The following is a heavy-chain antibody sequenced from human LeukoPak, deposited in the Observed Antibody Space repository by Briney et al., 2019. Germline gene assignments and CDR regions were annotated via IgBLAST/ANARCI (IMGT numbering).Heavy chain of an antibody. CDR2: IYYSGST. CDR1: GGSVSSGSYY. V-gene: IGHV4-61*01. Sequence: ETLSLTCTVSGGSVSSGSYYWSWIRQPPGKGLEWIGYIYYSGSTNYNPSLKSRVTISVDTSKNQFSLKLSSVTAADTAVYYCARADNYDFWSGLPGWFDPWGQGTLVTVSS. D-gene: IGHD3-3*01. CDR3: ARADNYDFWSGLPGWFDP. J-gene: IGHJ5*02.